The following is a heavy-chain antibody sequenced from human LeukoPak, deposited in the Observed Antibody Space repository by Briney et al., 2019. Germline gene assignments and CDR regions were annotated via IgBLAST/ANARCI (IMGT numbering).Heavy chain of an antibody. V-gene: IGHV3-23*01. J-gene: IGHJ4*02. D-gene: IGHD1-26*01. CDR1: GFTFSSYA. CDR2: ISGGGGST. CDR3: AKFGFVGATGSVDY. Sequence: GGSLRLSCAASGFTFSSYAMSWVRQAPGKGLEWVSAISGGGGSTYYADSVKGRFTISRDNSKNTLYLQMNSLRAEDTAVYYCAKFGFVGATGSVDYWGQGTLVTVSS.